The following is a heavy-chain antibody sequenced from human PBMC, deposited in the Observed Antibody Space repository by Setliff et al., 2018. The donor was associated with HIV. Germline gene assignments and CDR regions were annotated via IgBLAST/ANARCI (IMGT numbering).Heavy chain of an antibody. D-gene: IGHD1-26*01. CDR2: IKQDGSEK. CDR1: GFTFDRFW. CDR3: ARDEAIEGALTYFDL. Sequence: QPGWSLRLSCAASGFTFDRFWMHWVRQAPGKGLVWVANIKQDGSEKYYVDSVKGRFTISRDNAKNSLYPQLNSLRAEDTAVYYCARDEAIEGALTYFDLWGRGTLVTVSS. J-gene: IGHJ2*01. V-gene: IGHV3-7*01.